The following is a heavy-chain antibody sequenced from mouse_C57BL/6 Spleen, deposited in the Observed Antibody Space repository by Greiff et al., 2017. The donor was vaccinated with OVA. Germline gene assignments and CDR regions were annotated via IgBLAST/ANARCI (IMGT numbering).Heavy chain of an antibody. CDR3: ARDRGYGTHYYAMDY. D-gene: IGHD2-1*01. V-gene: IGHV5-4*01. CDR2: ISDGGSYT. Sequence: DVQLVESGGGLVKPGGSLKLSCAASGFTFSSYAMSWVRQTPEKRLEWVATISDGGSYTYYPDNVKGRFTISRDNAKNNLYLQMSHLKSEDTAMYYCARDRGYGTHYYAMDYWGQGTSVTVSS. CDR1: GFTFSSYA. J-gene: IGHJ4*01.